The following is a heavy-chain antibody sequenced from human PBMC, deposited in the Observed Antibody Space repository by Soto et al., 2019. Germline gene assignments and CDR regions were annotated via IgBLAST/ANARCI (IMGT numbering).Heavy chain of an antibody. CDR3: AKDLRPDGRYDLDY. CDR2: MIGDGTSW. Sequence: EVQLLESGGGLAQAGGYLRLSCAASGFNFRIYAMNWVRQAPGKGLEWVSVMIGDGTSWDYADSVRGRFTISRDNSKNTLYLQMNSLRAEDTAVYYCAKDLRPDGRYDLDYWGQGTLVTVSS. V-gene: IGHV3-23*01. CDR1: GFNFRIYA. J-gene: IGHJ4*02. D-gene: IGHD1-26*01.